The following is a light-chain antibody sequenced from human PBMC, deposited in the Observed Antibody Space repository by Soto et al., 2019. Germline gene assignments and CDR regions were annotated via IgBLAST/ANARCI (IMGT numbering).Light chain of an antibody. CDR3: QQYDTSPEWT. CDR2: GAS. Sequence: EIVLTQSPGTLSLSLGERATLSCRASQSVSSSYLAWYQQKPGQSPRLLIYGASSRASGIPDRFSGSGSGTDLTLTISRLEPEDFAVYYCQQYDTSPEWTFGQGTKVEIK. J-gene: IGKJ1*01. V-gene: IGKV3-20*01. CDR1: QSVSSSY.